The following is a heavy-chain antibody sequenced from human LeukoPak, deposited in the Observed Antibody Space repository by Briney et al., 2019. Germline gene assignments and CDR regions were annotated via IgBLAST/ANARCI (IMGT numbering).Heavy chain of an antibody. CDR2: INHSGST. CDR1: GGSFSGYY. D-gene: IGHD6-6*01. CDR3: ARWRSIAARPPKYYFDY. Sequence: SETLSLTCAVYGGSFSGYYWSWIRQPPGKGLEWIGEINHSGSTNYNPSLKSRVTISVDTSKNQFSLKLSSVTAADTAVYYCARWRSIAARPPKYYFDYWGQGTLVTVSS. V-gene: IGHV4-34*09. J-gene: IGHJ4*02.